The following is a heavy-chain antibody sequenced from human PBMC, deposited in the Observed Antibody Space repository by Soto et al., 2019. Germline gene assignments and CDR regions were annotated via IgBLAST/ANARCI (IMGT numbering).Heavy chain of an antibody. CDR1: CGSISSGGYH. J-gene: IGHJ6*02. V-gene: IGHV4-39*01. CDR3: ARHFVTLVGVVKKYYYSGRDV. CDR2: IYYSGST. D-gene: IGHD3-3*01. Sequence: SETLSLTSTVSCGSISSGGYHRSWIRQHPGKGLEWIGYIYYSGSTYYNPSLKSRVPISVTTSKNQFPLKLSSVTAADTAVYSCARHFVTLVGVVKKYYYSGRDVWGQGTTVTVSS.